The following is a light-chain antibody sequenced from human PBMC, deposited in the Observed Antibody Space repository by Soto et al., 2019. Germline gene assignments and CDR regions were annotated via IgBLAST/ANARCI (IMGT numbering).Light chain of an antibody. CDR1: QSISSW. Sequence: DILMTQSPSTLSASVGEGVTITCRASQSISSWLAWYQQKPGKATKLLIYDASSLESGAPSRFSGSGSGPEFTLTISSLQPDDFATYYCQTYNIYSETFGEGTKVDIK. V-gene: IGKV1-5*01. J-gene: IGKJ1*01. CDR3: QTYNIYSET. CDR2: DAS.